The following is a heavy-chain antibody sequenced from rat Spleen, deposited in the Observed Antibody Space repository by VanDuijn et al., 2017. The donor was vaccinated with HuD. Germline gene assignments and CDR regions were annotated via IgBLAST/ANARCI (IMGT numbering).Heavy chain of an antibody. Sequence: EVQLVESGGGLVQPGRSMKLSCAASGFPFSDYAMNWIRQAPTKGLEWVATISYDGSSTYYRDSVKGRFTISRDNAKSTLYLQMDSLRSEDTATYYCGTDYFGGYVMDAWGQGVSVTVSS. D-gene: IGHD1-11*01. CDR1: GFPFSDYA. CDR2: ISYDGSST. J-gene: IGHJ4*01. V-gene: IGHV5-29*01. CDR3: GTDYFGGYVMDA.